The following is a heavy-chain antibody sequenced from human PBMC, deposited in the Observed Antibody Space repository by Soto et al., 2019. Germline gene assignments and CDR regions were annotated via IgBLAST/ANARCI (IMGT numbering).Heavy chain of an antibody. V-gene: IGHV1-18*01. J-gene: IGHJ6*03. Sequence: ASVKVSCKASGYTFTSYGISWVRQAPGQGLEWMGWISAYNGNTNYAQKLQGRVTMTTDTSTSTAYMELRSLRSDDTAVYYCAREDYGSGSYYHGYYYYYMDVWGKGTTVTVSS. CDR3: AREDYGSGSYYHGYYYYYMDV. CDR2: ISAYNGNT. CDR1: GYTFTSYG. D-gene: IGHD3-10*01.